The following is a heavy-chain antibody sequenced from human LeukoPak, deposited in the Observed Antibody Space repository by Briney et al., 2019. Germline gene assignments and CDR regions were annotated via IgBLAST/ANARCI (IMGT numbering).Heavy chain of an antibody. J-gene: IGHJ4*02. CDR3: AKPLEKYTDGGNFDY. D-gene: IGHD4-23*01. V-gene: IGHV3-23*01. CDR1: GCTFSSYA. CDR2: ISSSADST. Sequence: GGSPSLSCEASGCTFSSYAMSWVRQAPGKGLAWVSVISSSADSTYYADSVKGRFTISRDNSKNTLYLQMNNLRAEDTAVYYCAKPLEKYTDGGNFDYGGQGLRVIVSS.